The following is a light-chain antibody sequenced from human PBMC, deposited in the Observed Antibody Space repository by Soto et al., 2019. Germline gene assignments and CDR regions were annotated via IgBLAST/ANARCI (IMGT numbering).Light chain of an antibody. V-gene: IGKV3-20*01. CDR2: GAS. J-gene: IGKJ1*01. CDR1: QSINSNN. Sequence: EIVLTQSPGTLSLSPGESATLSCRASQSINSNNLAWYQQKPGQAPSLLIYGASSRATGISDRFSGSGSGTDFTLTISSLEPEDFAVYCCQQYGSSPRTFGQGTKLEIK. CDR3: QQYGSSPRT.